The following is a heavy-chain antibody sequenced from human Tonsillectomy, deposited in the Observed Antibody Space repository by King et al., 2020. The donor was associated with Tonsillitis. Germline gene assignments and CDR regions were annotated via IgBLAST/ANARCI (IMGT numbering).Heavy chain of an antibody. CDR1: GFTFSSYA. V-gene: IGHV3-23*03. Sequence: VQLVESGGGLVQPGGSLRLSCAASGFTFSSYAMSWVRQAPGKGLEWDSVIYSGGTSTYYADSVKGRFTISRDNSKNTLSLLMNSLRAEDTAVYYCANFMTTVDYWGQGTLVTVSS. CDR2: IYSGGTST. D-gene: IGHD4-17*01. J-gene: IGHJ4*02. CDR3: ANFMTTVDY.